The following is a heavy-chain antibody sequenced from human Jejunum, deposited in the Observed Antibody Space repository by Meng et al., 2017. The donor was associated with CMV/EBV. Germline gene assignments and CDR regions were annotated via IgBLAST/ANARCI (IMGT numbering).Heavy chain of an antibody. CDR1: GVIGSNSY. D-gene: IGHD3-10*01. J-gene: IGHJ4*02. CDR2: IYSDDST. Sequence: LRISCAASGVIGSNSYMTWVRQAPGKGLEWVSVIYSDDSTNYADSVKGRFTISRDNSKNMLYLQMGSLRGDDTAVYYCARGERFGYWGQGTLVTVSS. CDR3: ARGERFGY. V-gene: IGHV3-53*01.